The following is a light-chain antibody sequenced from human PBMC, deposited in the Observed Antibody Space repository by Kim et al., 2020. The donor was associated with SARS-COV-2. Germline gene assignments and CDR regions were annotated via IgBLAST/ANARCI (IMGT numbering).Light chain of an antibody. V-gene: IGLV1-44*01. CDR2: SNN. Sequence: QSVLTQPPSASGTPGQRVTISCSGSSSNIGSNTVNWYQQLPGTAPKLLIYSNNQRPSGVPDRFSGSKSGTSASLAISGLQSEDEADIYCAAWDDSLNGHVVFGGGTQLTVL. CDR1: SSNIGSNT. CDR3: AAWDDSLNGHVV. J-gene: IGLJ2*01.